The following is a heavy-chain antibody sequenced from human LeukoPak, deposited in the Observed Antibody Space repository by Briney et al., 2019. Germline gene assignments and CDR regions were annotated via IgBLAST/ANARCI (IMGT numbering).Heavy chain of an antibody. CDR3: ARDPTTVTPERVWAHFDY. J-gene: IGHJ4*02. Sequence: PGGSLRLSCAASGFTFSSYAMHWVRQAPGKGLEWVAVISYDGSNKYYADSVKGRFTISRDNSKNTLYLQMNSLRAEDTAVYYCARDPTTVTPERVWAHFDYWGQGTLVTVSS. V-gene: IGHV3-30-3*01. D-gene: IGHD4-17*01. CDR1: GFTFSSYA. CDR2: ISYDGSNK.